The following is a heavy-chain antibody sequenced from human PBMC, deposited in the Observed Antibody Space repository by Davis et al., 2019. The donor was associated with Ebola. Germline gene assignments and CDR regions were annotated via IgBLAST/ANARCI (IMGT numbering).Heavy chain of an antibody. Sequence: PSETLSLTCTVSGGSISSYYWSWIRQPAGKGLEWIGRIYTSGSTNYNPSLKSRVTMSVDTSKNQFSLKLSSVTAADTAVYYCARGVREEDIVVVPAANQNYYYYGMDVWGQGTTVTVSS. J-gene: IGHJ6*02. V-gene: IGHV4-4*07. CDR3: ARGVREEDIVVVPAANQNYYYYGMDV. CDR1: GGSISSYY. D-gene: IGHD2-2*01. CDR2: IYTSGST.